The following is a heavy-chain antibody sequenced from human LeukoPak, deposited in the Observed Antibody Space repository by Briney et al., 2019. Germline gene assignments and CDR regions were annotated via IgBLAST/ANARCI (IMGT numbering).Heavy chain of an antibody. D-gene: IGHD3-22*01. CDR2: ISYDGSNK. CDR3: AKDQVPTYYYDSSGYLPDY. V-gene: IGHV3-30*18. Sequence: TGRSLRLSCAASGFTFRSYDMQWVRQAPGKGLEWMAVISYDGSNKYYADSVKGRLTISRDNSKNTLYLQMNSLRAEDTAVYYCAKDQVPTYYYDSSGYLPDYWGQGTLVTVSS. J-gene: IGHJ4*02. CDR1: GFTFRSYD.